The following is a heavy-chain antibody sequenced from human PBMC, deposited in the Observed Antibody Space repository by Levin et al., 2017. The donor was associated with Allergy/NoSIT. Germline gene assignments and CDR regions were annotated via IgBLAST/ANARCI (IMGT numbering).Heavy chain of an antibody. CDR2: IYPADSHT. Sequence: GGSLRLSCRASGHSFSNYGIVWVRQMSGKGLEWMGIIYPADSHTKYSPSFQGQVTFSVDKSIGTAYLHWSTLEASASGMYFCARLGDFDAFDIWGQGTMVTVSS. V-gene: IGHV5-51*01. J-gene: IGHJ3*02. CDR3: ARLGDFDAFDI. D-gene: IGHD3-10*01. CDR1: GHSFSNYG.